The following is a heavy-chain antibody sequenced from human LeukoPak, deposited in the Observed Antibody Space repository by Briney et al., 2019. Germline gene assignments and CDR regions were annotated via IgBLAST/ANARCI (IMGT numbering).Heavy chain of an antibody. CDR2: INRDGSHK. CDR3: AREVAVTTHFDY. J-gene: IGHJ4*02. Sequence: PGGSLRLSCAASGFTLSNFWLNWVREAPGRGLEWVAIINRDGSHKEYVDSVEGRFTISRDNAKNSLYLQMKSLRAADTAVYYCAREVAVTTHFDYWGQGTLVTVST. V-gene: IGHV3-7*05. CDR1: GFTLSNFW. D-gene: IGHD4-17*01.